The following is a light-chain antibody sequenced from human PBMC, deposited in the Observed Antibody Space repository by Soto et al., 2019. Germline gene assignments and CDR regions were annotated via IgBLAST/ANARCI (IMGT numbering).Light chain of an antibody. V-gene: IGLV2-14*01. J-gene: IGLJ1*01. CDR3: CSYTSSGTLDV. CDR2: DVS. Sequence: QSALTQPASVSGSPGQSITISCTGTSSDVGGYNYVSWYQQHPSKAPKLMIYDVSNRPSGVSNRFSGSKSGNTASLTNSGLQAEDEADYYCCSYTSSGTLDVFGTGTKVTVL. CDR1: SSDVGGYNY.